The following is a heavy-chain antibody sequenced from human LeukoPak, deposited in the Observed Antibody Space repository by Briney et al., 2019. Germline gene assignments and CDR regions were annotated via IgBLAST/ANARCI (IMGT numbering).Heavy chain of an antibody. V-gene: IGHV1-2*02. CDR3: ARTGWGSSHFFDY. Sequence: GASVKVSCKSSGYTFTGYYMHWVRQAPGQGLEWMGWIKPNSGGTNYAQKFQGRVTMTRDTSISTAYMELSRLRSDDTAVYYCARTGWGSSHFFDYWGQGTLVTVSS. D-gene: IGHD6-13*01. CDR1: GYTFTGYY. CDR2: IKPNSGGT. J-gene: IGHJ4*02.